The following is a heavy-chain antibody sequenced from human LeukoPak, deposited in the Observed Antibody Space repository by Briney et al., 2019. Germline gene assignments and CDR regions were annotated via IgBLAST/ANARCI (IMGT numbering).Heavy chain of an antibody. CDR1: GYTLTELS. CDR3: ATGPTYYYDSSGYQGGDY. J-gene: IGHJ4*02. CDR2: FDPEDGET. Sequence: ASVKISCKVSGYTLTELSMHWVRQAPGKGLEWMGGFDPEDGETIYAQKFQGRVTMTEDTSTDTAYMELSSLRSEDTAVYYCATGPTYYYDSSGYQGGDYWGQGTLVTDSS. D-gene: IGHD3-22*01. V-gene: IGHV1-24*01.